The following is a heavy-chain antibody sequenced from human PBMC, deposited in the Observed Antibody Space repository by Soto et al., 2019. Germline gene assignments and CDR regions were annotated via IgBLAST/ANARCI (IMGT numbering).Heavy chain of an antibody. D-gene: IGHD2-8*01. J-gene: IGHJ6*02. Sequence: PGESLKISCKGSGYSFTTYWISWVRQMPGKGLQWMGRIDPSGSYTTYSPSSQGHVSISVDKSISTAYLQWSSLKASDTAIYYCASRPYATYNYSGMDVWGQGTTVTVSS. CDR2: IDPSGSYT. CDR3: ASRPYATYNYSGMDV. CDR1: GYSFTTYW. V-gene: IGHV5-10-1*01.